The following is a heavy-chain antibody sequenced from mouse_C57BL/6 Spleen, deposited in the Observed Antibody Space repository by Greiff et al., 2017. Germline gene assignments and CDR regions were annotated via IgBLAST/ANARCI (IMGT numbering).Heavy chain of an antibody. Sequence: QVQLQQPGAELVKPGASVKLSCKASGYTFTSYWMQWVKQRPGQGLEWIGEIDPSDSYTNYNQKFKVKATLTVDPSSSTAYMQLSSLTSEDFAVYYCARPFYSNYYAMDYWGQGTSVTVSS. V-gene: IGHV1-50*01. J-gene: IGHJ4*01. D-gene: IGHD2-5*01. CDR1: GYTFTSYW. CDR3: ARPFYSNYYAMDY. CDR2: IDPSDSYT.